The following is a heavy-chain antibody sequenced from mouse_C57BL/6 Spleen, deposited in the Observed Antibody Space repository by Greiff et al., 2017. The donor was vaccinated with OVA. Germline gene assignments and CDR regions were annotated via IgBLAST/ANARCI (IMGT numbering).Heavy chain of an antibody. V-gene: IGHV1-52*01. CDR3: ARANWDGGFAY. D-gene: IGHD4-1*01. J-gene: IGHJ3*01. Sequence: QVQLQQSGAELVRPGSSVKLSCKASGYTFTSYWMHWVKQRPIQGLEWIGNIDPSDSETHYNQKFKDKATLTVDKSSSTAYMQLSSLTSEDSAVYYCARANWDGGFAYWGQGTLVTVSA. CDR1: GYTFTSYW. CDR2: IDPSDSET.